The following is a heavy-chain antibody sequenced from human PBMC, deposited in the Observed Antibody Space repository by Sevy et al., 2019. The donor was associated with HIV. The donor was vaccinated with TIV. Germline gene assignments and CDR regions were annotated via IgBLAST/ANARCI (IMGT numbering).Heavy chain of an antibody. J-gene: IGHJ5*02. D-gene: IGHD3-10*01. CDR3: AKDLYGSGSYYNVICWFDP. Sequence: GGSLRLSCAASGFTFSSYAMSWVRQAPGKGLEWVSAISGSGGSTYYADSVKDRFTISRDNSKNTLYLQMNSLRAEDTAVYYCAKDLYGSGSYYNVICWFDPWGQGTLVTVSS. CDR1: GFTFSSYA. V-gene: IGHV3-23*01. CDR2: ISGSGGST.